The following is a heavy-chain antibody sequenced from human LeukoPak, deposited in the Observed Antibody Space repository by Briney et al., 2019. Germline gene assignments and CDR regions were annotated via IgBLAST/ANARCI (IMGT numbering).Heavy chain of an antibody. CDR2: IIPIFDTT. CDR1: GGTFNTYS. D-gene: IGHD1-14*01. CDR3: ARNPRTPGDYMDV. Sequence: SVKVSCKASGGTFNTYSICWVRQAPGQGLEWMGRIIPIFDTTTYAQRFQGRVTITTDESSSTAYMELSSLRSEDTAVYYCARNPRTPGDYMDVWGKGTTVTVSS. V-gene: IGHV1-69*05. J-gene: IGHJ6*03.